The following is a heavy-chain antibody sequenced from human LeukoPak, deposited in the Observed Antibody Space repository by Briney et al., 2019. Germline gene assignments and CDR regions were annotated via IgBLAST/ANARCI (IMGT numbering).Heavy chain of an antibody. CDR3: ARRGGTYDYVWGSYRHNYYFDY. D-gene: IGHD3-16*02. CDR2: INHSGST. Sequence: SETLSLTCTVSGGSISSGGYYWSWIRQHPGKGLEWIGEINHSGSTNYNPSLKSRVTISVDTSKNQFSLKLSSVTAADTAVYYCARRGGTYDYVWGSYRHNYYFDYWGQGTLVTVSS. CDR1: GGSISSGGYY. J-gene: IGHJ4*02. V-gene: IGHV4-39*07.